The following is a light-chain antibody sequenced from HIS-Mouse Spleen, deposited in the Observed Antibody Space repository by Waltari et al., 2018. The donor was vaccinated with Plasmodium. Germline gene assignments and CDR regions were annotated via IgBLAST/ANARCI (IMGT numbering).Light chain of an antibody. J-gene: IGLJ2*01. CDR3: QSADSSGTYRV. Sequence: SYELTQPPSVSVSPGQTASITCSGVQSGDNYACWYQQKPGQSPLLVIYQDSKRPSGIPERFSGSSSGTTVTLTISGVQAEDGADYYCQSADSSGTYRVFGGGTKLTVL. V-gene: IGLV3-25*03. CDR1: QSGDNY. CDR2: QDS.